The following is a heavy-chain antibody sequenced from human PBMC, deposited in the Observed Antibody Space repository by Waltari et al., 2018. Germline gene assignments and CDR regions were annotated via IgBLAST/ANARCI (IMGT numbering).Heavy chain of an antibody. CDR3: AREGYSSSWYGVWFDP. Sequence: QVQLVQSGAEVKKPGASVKVSCKASGYTFTGYYMHWVRQAPGQGLEWMGRINPNIGGRNYAQKFQGRVTMTRDTSISTAYMELSRLRSDDTAVYYCAREGYSSSWYGVWFDPWGQGTLVTVSS. J-gene: IGHJ5*02. CDR1: GYTFTGYY. D-gene: IGHD6-13*01. V-gene: IGHV1-2*06. CDR2: INPNIGGR.